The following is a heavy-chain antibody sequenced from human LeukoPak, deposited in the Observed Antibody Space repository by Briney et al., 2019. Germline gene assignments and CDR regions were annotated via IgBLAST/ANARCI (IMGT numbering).Heavy chain of an antibody. V-gene: IGHV1-69*04. CDR3: ARGDYYGSGSYLSRNWFDP. Sequence: VASVKVSCKASGGTFSSYAISWVRQAPGQGLEWMGRIIPILDIANYAQKFQGRVTITADKSTSTAYMELSSLRSEDTAVYYCARGDYYGSGSYLSRNWFDPWGQGTLVTVSS. J-gene: IGHJ5*02. CDR1: GGTFSSYA. CDR2: IIPILDIA. D-gene: IGHD3-10*01.